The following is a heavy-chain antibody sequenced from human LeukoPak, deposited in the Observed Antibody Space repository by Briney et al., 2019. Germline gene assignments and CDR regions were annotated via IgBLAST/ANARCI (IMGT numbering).Heavy chain of an antibody. CDR1: GFTFSSYT. CDR2: ISGSGGST. D-gene: IGHD6-13*01. V-gene: IGHV3-23*01. J-gene: IGHJ4*02. CDR3: AKVLAIAAAGTGYYFDY. Sequence: QPGGSLRLSCAASGFTFSSYTMSWVRQAPGKGLEWVSGISGSGGSTYYADSVKGRFTISRDNSKNTLYLQMNSLRAEDTAVYYCAKVLAIAAAGTGYYFDYWGQGTLVTVSS.